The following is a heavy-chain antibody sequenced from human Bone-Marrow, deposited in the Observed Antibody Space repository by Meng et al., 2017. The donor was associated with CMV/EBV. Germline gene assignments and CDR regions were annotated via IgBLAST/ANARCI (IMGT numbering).Heavy chain of an antibody. CDR1: GGSVSSGSYY. Sequence: SETLSLTCTVSGGSVSSGSYYWSWIRQPPGKGLEWIGYIYYSGSTNYNPSLKSRVTISVDTSKNQFSLKLSSVTAADTAVYYCARRVGWNDDRSFAYWGQGTLVPVSS. V-gene: IGHV4-61*01. J-gene: IGHJ4*02. CDR2: IYYSGST. D-gene: IGHD1-1*01. CDR3: ARRVGWNDDRSFAY.